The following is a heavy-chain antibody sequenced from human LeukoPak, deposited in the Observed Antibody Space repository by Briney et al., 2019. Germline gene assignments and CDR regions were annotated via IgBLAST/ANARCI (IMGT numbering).Heavy chain of an antibody. Sequence: SGGSLRLSCAASGFTFSSYWMHWVRQAPGKGLVWVSRINGDGSSTAYADSVKGRFTISRDNAKNTLYLQMNSLTAEYTAVYYCARGPPWYFDLWGRGTLVTVSS. V-gene: IGHV3-74*01. CDR3: ARGPPWYFDL. J-gene: IGHJ2*01. CDR1: GFTFSSYW. CDR2: INGDGSST. D-gene: IGHD6-25*01.